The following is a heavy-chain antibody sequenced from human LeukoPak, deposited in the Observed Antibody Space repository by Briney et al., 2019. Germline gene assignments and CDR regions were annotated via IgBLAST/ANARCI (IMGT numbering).Heavy chain of an antibody. D-gene: IGHD6-6*01. J-gene: IGHJ4*02. CDR2: IRSDGSNK. V-gene: IGHV3-30*02. Sequence: GGSLRLSCAASGFTFSNYDMHWVRQAPGKGLEWVAFIRSDGSNKYYADSVKGRFTISRDNAKNSLYLQMNSLRAEDTAVYYCARVLDDSTSRYKAIAYWGQGTLVTVSS. CDR3: ARVLDDSTSRYKAIAY. CDR1: GFTFSNYD.